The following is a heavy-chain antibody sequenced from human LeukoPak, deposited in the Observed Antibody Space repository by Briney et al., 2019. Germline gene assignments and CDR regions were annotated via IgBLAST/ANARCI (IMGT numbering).Heavy chain of an antibody. V-gene: IGHV3-30*18. D-gene: IGHD3-10*01. CDR1: GFTFSSYG. CDR3: AKEYYYGSGSYYYGMDV. J-gene: IGHJ6*02. Sequence: PGRSLRLSCAASGFTFSSYGMHWVRQAPGKGLEWVAVISYDGSNKYYADSVKGRFTISRDNSKNTLYLQMNSLRAEDTAVYYCAKEYYYGSGSYYYGMDVWGQGTTVTVSS. CDR2: ISYDGSNK.